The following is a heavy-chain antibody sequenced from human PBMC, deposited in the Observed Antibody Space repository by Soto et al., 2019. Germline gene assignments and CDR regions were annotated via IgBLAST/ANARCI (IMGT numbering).Heavy chain of an antibody. CDR2: ISDNGGRT. J-gene: IGHJ4*02. CDR3: AKRELDDK. CDR1: GFTFRSYG. D-gene: IGHD3-3*02. Sequence: EVQLLESGGRFVQPGGSLRLSRAASGFTFRSYGMSWVRQAPGKGLEWISAISDNGGRTDYADSVKGRFTISRDNSKNTLVLQMNTLTAEDTAVYYCAKRELDDKWGQGTLVTVS. V-gene: IGHV3-23*01.